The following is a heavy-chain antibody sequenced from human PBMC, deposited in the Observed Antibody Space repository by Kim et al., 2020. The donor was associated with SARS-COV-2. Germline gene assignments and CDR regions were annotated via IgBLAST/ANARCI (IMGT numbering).Heavy chain of an antibody. Sequence: GGSLRLSCVASGFTFSSYGMHWVRQAPGKGLEWVAVIWYDGSKQYFADSVKGRFTVSRDSSKNTVYLHMDSLRAEDTAVYYCARARGTEYSHYLYYWGQGTLVTVSS. D-gene: IGHD1-26*01. J-gene: IGHJ4*02. CDR3: ARARGTEYSHYLYY. CDR2: IWYDGSKQ. CDR1: GFTFSSYG. V-gene: IGHV3-33*01.